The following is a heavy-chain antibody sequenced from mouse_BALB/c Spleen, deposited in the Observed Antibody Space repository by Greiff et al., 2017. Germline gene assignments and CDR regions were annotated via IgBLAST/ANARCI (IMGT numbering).Heavy chain of an antibody. J-gene: IGHJ3*01. CDR1: GYSFTSYW. D-gene: IGHD4-1*01. CDR3: TRGDWEGSWFAY. V-gene: IGHV1-5*01. Sequence: VQLQQSGTVLARPGASVKMSCKASGYSFTSYWMHWVKQRPGQGLEWIGAIYPGNSDTSYNQKFKGKAKLTAVTSASTAYMELSSLTNEDSAVYYCTRGDWEGSWFAYWGQGTLVTVSA. CDR2: IYPGNSDT.